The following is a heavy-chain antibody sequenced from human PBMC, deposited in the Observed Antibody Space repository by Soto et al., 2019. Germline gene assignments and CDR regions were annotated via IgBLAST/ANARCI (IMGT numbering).Heavy chain of an antibody. CDR3: AREGLVGTPRYFDS. CDR1: GFSFRTYA. V-gene: IGHV3-30-3*01. J-gene: IGHJ4*02. CDR2: ISNDGGVK. D-gene: IGHD2-8*02. Sequence: GGSLRLSCSASGFSFRTYAMHWVRQAPGKGLEWLTVISNDGGVKFYTDSVKGRFTISRDNFNSILFLQMNSLTAEDTAVYYCAREGLVGTPRYFDSWGRGILVTVSS.